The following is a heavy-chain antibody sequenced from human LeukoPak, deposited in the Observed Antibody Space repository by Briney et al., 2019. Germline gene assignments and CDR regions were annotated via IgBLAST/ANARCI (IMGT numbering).Heavy chain of an antibody. CDR3: ARWRGGSVWFDP. CDR2: INPSGGSS. J-gene: IGHJ5*02. CDR1: GYTFTSYY. Sequence: ASVKVSCKASGYTFTSYYIHWVRQAPGQGLEWMGIINPSGGSSTYAQKFHARVTMTRDTSTSTVYMKLSSLRSEDTAVYFCARWRGGSVWFDPWGQGTLVTVSS. V-gene: IGHV1-46*01. D-gene: IGHD2-15*01.